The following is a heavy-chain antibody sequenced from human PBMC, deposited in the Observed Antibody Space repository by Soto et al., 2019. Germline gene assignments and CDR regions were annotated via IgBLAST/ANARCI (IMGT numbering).Heavy chain of an antibody. CDR1: GFTFSSYA. D-gene: IGHD4-17*01. V-gene: IGHV3-30-3*01. CDR3: ARGNDYAGNSGRDY. Sequence: QVQLVESGGGVVQPGRSLRLSCKASGFTFSSYAMHWVRQAPGKGLEWVAVISYDGSNKYYADSVKGRFTISRDNSKNTLYLQMNSLRSDDTAVYYCARGNDYAGNSGRDYWGQGTLVTVSS. J-gene: IGHJ4*02. CDR2: ISYDGSNK.